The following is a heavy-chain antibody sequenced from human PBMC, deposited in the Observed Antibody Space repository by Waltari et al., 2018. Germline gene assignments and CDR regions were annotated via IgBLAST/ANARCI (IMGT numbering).Heavy chain of an antibody. CDR3: AGGQGAISHYYYYYMDV. Sequence: QVQLQQWGAGLLKPSETLSLTCAVYGGSFSGYYWSWIRQPPGKGLEWIREINHNRTTNDNPSLKSRVTISVDTSKNQFSLKLRSVTAAYTAVYYWAGGQGAISHYYYYYMDVWGKGTTVTISS. CDR2: INHNRTT. CDR1: GGSFSGYY. D-gene: IGHD2-2*02. V-gene: IGHV4-34*01. J-gene: IGHJ6*03.